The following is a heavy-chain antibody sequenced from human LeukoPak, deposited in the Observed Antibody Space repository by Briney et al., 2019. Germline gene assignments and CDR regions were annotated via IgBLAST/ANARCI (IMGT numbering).Heavy chain of an antibody. CDR3: ARSEAGRFDY. J-gene: IGHJ4*02. V-gene: IGHV3-53*01. CDR1: GFTVSPNY. Sequence: GGSLRLSCAASGFTVSPNYMSWVRQAPGKGLEWVSVIYRGGSTYYADSVRDRFTISRDNSKNTLYLRMNSLRAEDTAVYYCARSEAGRFDYWGQGTLVTVSS. CDR2: IYRGGST. D-gene: IGHD6-19*01.